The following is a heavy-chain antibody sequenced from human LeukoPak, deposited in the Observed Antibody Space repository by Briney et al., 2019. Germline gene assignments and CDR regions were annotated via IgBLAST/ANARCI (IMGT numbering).Heavy chain of an antibody. Sequence: SVKVSCKASGGTFSSYAISWVRQAPGQGLEWMGGIIPIFGTANYAQKFQGRVTITADESTSTAYMELSSLRSEDTAVYYCAREYGQWLALDYWGQGTLVSVSS. J-gene: IGHJ4*02. CDR2: IIPIFGTA. D-gene: IGHD6-19*01. CDR1: GGTFSSYA. CDR3: AREYGQWLALDY. V-gene: IGHV1-69*13.